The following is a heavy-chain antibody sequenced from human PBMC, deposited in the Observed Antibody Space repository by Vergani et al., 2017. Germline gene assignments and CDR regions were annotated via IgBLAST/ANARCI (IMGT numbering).Heavy chain of an antibody. CDR3: ARDRVDIVATTTYYYYYYGMDV. V-gene: IGHV3-53*04. CDR1: GFTVSSNY. CDR2: IYSGGST. J-gene: IGHJ6*02. D-gene: IGHD5-12*01. Sequence: EVQMVESGGGLVKPGGSLRLSCAASGFTVSSNYMSWVRQAPGKGLEWVSVIYSGGSTYYADSVKGRFTISRHNSKNTLYLQMNSLRAEDTAVYYCARDRVDIVATTTYYYYYYGMDVWGQGTTGTVSS.